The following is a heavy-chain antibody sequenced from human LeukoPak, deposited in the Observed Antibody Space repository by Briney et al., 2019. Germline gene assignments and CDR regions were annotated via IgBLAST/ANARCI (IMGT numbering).Heavy chain of an antibody. CDR1: GFTFSTYS. J-gene: IGHJ4*02. CDR3: AKGFGSVSRHYLDY. V-gene: IGHV3-48*01. Sequence: GGSLRLSCAASGFTFSTYSINWVRQAPGKGLEWVSYISSSSSTIFYADSVKGRFTISRDNAKNSLYLQMNSLRAEDTAVYYCAKGFGSVSRHYLDYWGQGTLVTVSS. D-gene: IGHD3-10*01. CDR2: ISSSSSTI.